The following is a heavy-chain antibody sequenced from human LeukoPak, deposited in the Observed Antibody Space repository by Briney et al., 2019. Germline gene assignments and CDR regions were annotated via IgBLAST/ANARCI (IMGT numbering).Heavy chain of an antibody. CDR3: ARDAPGGSSSPLAAHDI. D-gene: IGHD6-6*01. Sequence: ASVKVSCKASGGTFSSYAISWVRQAPGQGLEWMGIINPSGGSTSYAQKFQGRVTMTRDTSTSTVYMELSSLRSEDTAVYYCARDAPGGSSSPLAAHDIWGQGTMVTVSS. CDR1: GGTFSSYA. CDR2: INPSGGST. J-gene: IGHJ3*02. V-gene: IGHV1-46*01.